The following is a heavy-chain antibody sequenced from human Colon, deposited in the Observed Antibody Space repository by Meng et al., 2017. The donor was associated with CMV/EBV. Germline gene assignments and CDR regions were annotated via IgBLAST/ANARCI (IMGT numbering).Heavy chain of an antibody. CDR2: ISTHNGDT. V-gene: IGHV1-18*01. J-gene: IGHJ4*02. D-gene: IGHD2-2*01. CDR1: GYTFTKYA. CDR3: ARYEDYCSDTACFLGPYFDN. Sequence: SVKVSCKASGYTFTKYAITWVRQAPGQGLEWMGRISTHNGDTDSAQKFQERVTMTTDTSTSTAYMELRSLRSDDTAVYYCARYEDYCSDTACFLGPYFDNWGQGTLVTVSS.